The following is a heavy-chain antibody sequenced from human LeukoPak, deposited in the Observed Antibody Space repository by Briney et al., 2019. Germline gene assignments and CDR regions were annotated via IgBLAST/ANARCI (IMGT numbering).Heavy chain of an antibody. CDR1: GFTFSTYW. J-gene: IGHJ4*02. V-gene: IGHV3-7*01. Sequence: GRSLRLSCAASGFTFSTYWMTWVRQTPGKGLEWVANINQDGREKYYVDSVKGRFTISRDNAKNSLYLQMNSLRAEDTAVYYCARDGPPCDYWGQGTLVTVSS. CDR2: INQDGREK. CDR3: ARDGPPCDY.